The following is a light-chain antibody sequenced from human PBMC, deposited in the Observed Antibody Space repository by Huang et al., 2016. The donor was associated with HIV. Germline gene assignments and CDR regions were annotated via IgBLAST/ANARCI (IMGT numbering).Light chain of an antibody. CDR3: QQYNNWPQT. Sequence: ETIMTQSPVTLSVSPGERATLSCRASQNINSSLAWYQQKLGPAPRILIYGASTRATGFPGRFSGSGSGTEFTLTIRSLQSEDFAVYFWQQYNNWPQTFGRGTKVEIK. V-gene: IGKV3-15*01. J-gene: IGKJ1*01. CDR2: GAS. CDR1: QNINSS.